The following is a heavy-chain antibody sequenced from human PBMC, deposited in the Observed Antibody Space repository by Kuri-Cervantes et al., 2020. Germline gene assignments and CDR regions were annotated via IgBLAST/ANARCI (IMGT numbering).Heavy chain of an antibody. CDR2: INHSGGT. D-gene: IGHD1-14*01. J-gene: IGHJ5*02. V-gene: IGHV4-34*01. CDR1: GASFSPYY. Sequence: GSLRLSCAVYGASFSPYYWNWIRQPPGKGLEWIGEINHSGGTNYNPSLESRVTMSVDTSKDQFSLHLTSLTAADTAMYYCARGRNGDTTSPPWGQGTLVTVSS. CDR3: ARGRNGDTTSPP.